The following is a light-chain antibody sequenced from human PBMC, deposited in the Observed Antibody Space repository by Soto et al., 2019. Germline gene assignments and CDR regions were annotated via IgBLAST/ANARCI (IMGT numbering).Light chain of an antibody. V-gene: IGLV2-14*01. CDR3: SSFSSITREV. CDR2: GVR. Sequence: QSALTQPTSVSGSPGQSITISCTGNSNDIGTYDYVSWYQQHPGKAPRLLIYGVRNRPSGVSHRFSGSKSGNTASLTISGLQTEDEADYYCSSFSSITREVFGGGTKLTVL. CDR1: SNDIGTYDY. J-gene: IGLJ2*01.